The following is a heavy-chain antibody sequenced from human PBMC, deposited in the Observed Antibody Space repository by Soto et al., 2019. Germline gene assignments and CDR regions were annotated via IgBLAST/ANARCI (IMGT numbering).Heavy chain of an antibody. CDR1: GFTFSSYW. V-gene: IGHV3-7*01. J-gene: IGHJ4*02. D-gene: IGHD6-13*01. CDR3: AIDPGYIAAAANFDY. Sequence: EVQLVESGGGLVQPGGSLRLSCAASGFTFSSYWMSWVRQAPGKGLEWVANIKQDGSEKYYVDSVKGRFTISRDNAKNSLYLQMNGLRAEDTAVYYCAIDPGYIAAAANFDYWGQGTLVTVSS. CDR2: IKQDGSEK.